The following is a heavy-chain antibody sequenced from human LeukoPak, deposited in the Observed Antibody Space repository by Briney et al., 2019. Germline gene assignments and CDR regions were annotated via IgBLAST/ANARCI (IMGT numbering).Heavy chain of an antibody. CDR3: ARDPYSGAYGDTYYYFMDV. CDR2: ITTSSSYT. J-gene: IGHJ6*03. CDR1: GFTFSSYW. D-gene: IGHD1-26*01. V-gene: IGHV3-21*01. Sequence: GGSLRLSCAASGFTFSSYWMSWVRQTPGKGLEWISSITTSSSYTFYADSVKGRFTISRDNARNSLYLQMNSLTAEDTAVYYCARDPYSGAYGDTYYYFMDVWGKGTTVTISS.